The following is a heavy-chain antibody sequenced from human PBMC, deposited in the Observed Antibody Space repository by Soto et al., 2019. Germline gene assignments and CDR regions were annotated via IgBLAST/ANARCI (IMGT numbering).Heavy chain of an antibody. J-gene: IGHJ4*02. Sequence: QVPLQQWGAGLLKPSETLSLTCAVYGGAFSGYYWSWIRKPPGKGLEWIGEVNHGGSTHYYPSLKSRCSISVDTSKNQCSLQLSSVTAADTAVYYWARGYGSTFDYWGQGTLVTVSS. CDR3: ARGYGSTFDY. CDR1: GGAFSGYY. V-gene: IGHV4-34*01. D-gene: IGHD6-19*01. CDR2: VNHGGST.